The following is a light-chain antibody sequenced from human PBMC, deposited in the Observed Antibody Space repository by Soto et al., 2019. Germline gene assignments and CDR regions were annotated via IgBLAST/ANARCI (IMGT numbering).Light chain of an antibody. CDR2: GGS. J-gene: IGKJ1*01. Sequence: IVLTQSPGILSLSPWERASLSCGASQSISSNLAWYQQSPGQAPRLLIYGGSSRATGIPVRFSGSGSETDFTLTITRLEPEDFAVYYCQQYSSSRTFGQGTKVDIK. CDR1: QSISSN. V-gene: IGKV3-20*01. CDR3: QQYSSSRT.